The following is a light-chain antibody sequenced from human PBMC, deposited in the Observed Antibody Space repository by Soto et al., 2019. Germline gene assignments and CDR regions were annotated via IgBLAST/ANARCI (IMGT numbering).Light chain of an antibody. J-gene: IGKJ4*01. V-gene: IGKV4-1*01. Sequence: DFVMTQSPDSLAVSLGERATINCKSSHSVLFGSNNYLAWYQQKSGQPPKLLINWASTRESGVPDRFSGSGSGTDFTLTISSLQAEDGAVYYCQRYYGTPLTFGGGTKVEIK. CDR2: WAS. CDR3: QRYYGTPLT. CDR1: HSVLFGSNNY.